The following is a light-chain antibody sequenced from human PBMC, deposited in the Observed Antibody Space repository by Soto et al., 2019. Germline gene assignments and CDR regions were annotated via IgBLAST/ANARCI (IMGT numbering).Light chain of an antibody. CDR1: HSVSSSY. V-gene: IGKV3-20*01. Sequence: EIVLTQFPGTLSLSPGERATLSCRASHSVSSSYLAWYQQKPGQAPRLLIYGASSRATGIPDRFSGSGSGTDFTLTISRLEPEDFAVYSCQQYGGSPPYTFGQGTKLEIK. J-gene: IGKJ2*01. CDR3: QQYGGSPPYT. CDR2: GAS.